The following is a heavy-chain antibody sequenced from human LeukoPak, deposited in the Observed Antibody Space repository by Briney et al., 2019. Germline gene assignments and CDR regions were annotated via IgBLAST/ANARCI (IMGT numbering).Heavy chain of an antibody. Sequence: GGSLRLSCAASGFTFSSYAMHWVRQAPGKGLEWVAVISYDGSNKYYADSVKGRFTISRDNSKNMLYLQMNSLRAEDTAVYYCARDARITMIVVSFDYWGQGTLVTVSS. CDR1: GFTFSSYA. V-gene: IGHV3-30-3*01. CDR2: ISYDGSNK. D-gene: IGHD3-22*01. CDR3: ARDARITMIVVSFDY. J-gene: IGHJ4*02.